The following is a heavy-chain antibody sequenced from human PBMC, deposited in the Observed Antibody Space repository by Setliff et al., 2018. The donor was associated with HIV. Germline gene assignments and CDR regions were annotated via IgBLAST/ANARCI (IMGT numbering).Heavy chain of an antibody. J-gene: IGHJ4*01. CDR1: GASIRSSAW. Sequence: PSETLSLTCVVSGASIRSSAWWSWVRQSPGKRPEWIGEIDQSGTTNYNSSLKSRVTVSVDASKNLFSLKVKSVTAADTAVYYCVIRRNFDWLFKSGPFDHWGQGLLVTVSS. V-gene: IGHV4-4*02. D-gene: IGHD3-9*01. CDR3: VIRRNFDWLFKSGPFDH. CDR2: IDQSGTT.